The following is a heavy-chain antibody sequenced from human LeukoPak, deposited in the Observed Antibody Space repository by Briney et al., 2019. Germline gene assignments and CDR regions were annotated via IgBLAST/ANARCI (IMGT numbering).Heavy chain of an antibody. D-gene: IGHD5-18*01. CDR2: INPNSGGT. J-gene: IGHJ4*02. CDR3: ARPITTGGYSHGFFDY. CDR1: GYTFTGYY. Sequence: ASVKVSCKASGYTFTGYYMHWVRQAPGQGLEWMGWINPNSGGTNYAQKFQGRVTMTRGTSISTAYMELSRLRSDDTAVYYCARPITTGGYSHGFFDYWGQGTLVTVSS. V-gene: IGHV1-2*02.